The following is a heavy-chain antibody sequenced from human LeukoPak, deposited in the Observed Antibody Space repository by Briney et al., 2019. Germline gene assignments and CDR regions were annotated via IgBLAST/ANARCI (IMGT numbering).Heavy chain of an antibody. CDR2: ISSSSSYI. D-gene: IGHD6-19*01. V-gene: IGHV3-21*01. Sequence: GGSLRLSCAASGFTFSSYSMNWVRQAPGKGLEWVSSISSSSSYIYYADSVKGRFTIFRDNAKNSLYLQMNSLRAEDTAVYYCARDRTPDEQWLVVGAPGNWGQGTLVTVSS. CDR3: ARDRTPDEQWLVVGAPGN. CDR1: GFTFSSYS. J-gene: IGHJ4*02.